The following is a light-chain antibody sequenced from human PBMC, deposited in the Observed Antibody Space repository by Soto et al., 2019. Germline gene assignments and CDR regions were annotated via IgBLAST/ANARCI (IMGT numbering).Light chain of an antibody. V-gene: IGKV1-9*01. CDR1: QGVSSF. CDR2: ATS. CDR3: QQLNNYPIT. Sequence: DIQLTQSPSFLSASVGDRVTITCRASQGVSSFLAWYQHKPGRAPRLLIYATSTLQSGVPSRFSGSGSETEFTPTISSLQPEDFATYYCQQLNNYPITFGQGTRLEIK. J-gene: IGKJ5*01.